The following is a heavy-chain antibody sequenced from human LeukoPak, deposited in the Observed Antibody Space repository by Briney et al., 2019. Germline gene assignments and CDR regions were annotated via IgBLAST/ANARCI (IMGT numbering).Heavy chain of an antibody. J-gene: IGHJ6*02. D-gene: IGHD4-23*01. CDR3: ARVGGTNYYYYGMDV. V-gene: IGHV4-59*01. CDR1: GGSISSYY. Sequence: SETLSLTCTVSGGSISSYYWSWIRQPPGKGLEWLGYIYYSGSTNYNPSLKSRVTISVDTSKNQFSLKLSSVTAADTAVYYCARVGGTNYYYYGMDVWGQGTTVTVSS. CDR2: IYYSGST.